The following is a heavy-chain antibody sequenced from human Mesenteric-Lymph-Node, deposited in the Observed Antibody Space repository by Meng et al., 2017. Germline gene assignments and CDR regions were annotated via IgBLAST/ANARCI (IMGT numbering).Heavy chain of an antibody. Sequence: GESLKISCAASGFTFSSYWMSWVRQAPGKGLEWVANIKQDGSEKYYVDSVKGRFTISRDNAKNSLYLQMNSLRAEDTAVYYCARDHVLLWFGELSPSGYYGMDVWGQGTTVTVSS. CDR1: GFTFSSYW. CDR3: ARDHVLLWFGELSPSGYYGMDV. CDR2: IKQDGSEK. D-gene: IGHD3-10*01. J-gene: IGHJ6*02. V-gene: IGHV3-7*01.